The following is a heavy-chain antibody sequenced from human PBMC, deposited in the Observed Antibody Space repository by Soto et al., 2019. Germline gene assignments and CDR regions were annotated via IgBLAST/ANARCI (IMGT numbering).Heavy chain of an antibody. V-gene: IGHV1-18*01. CDR2: ISAYNGNT. CDR1: GYTFTNFG. CDR3: ARGGTPIDC. D-gene: IGHD3-16*01. Sequence: QVQLVQSGAEVKKPGASVKVSCKASGYTFTNFGISWVRQAPGQGLEWMGWISAYNGNTTYAQKFQGRVTMTTDTTTSRAYMEERSLRFDDTAVYYCARGGTPIDCWGQGNLVTVS. J-gene: IGHJ4*02.